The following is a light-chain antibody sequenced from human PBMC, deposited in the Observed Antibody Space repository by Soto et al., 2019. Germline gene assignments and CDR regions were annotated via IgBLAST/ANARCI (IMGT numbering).Light chain of an antibody. CDR1: RSNIGSTT. CDR3: ADWDDSLNGVV. CDR2: NNN. Sequence: QSVLTQPPSASGTPGQRVTIACSGSRSNIGSTTVKWYQQLPGTAPKLLIYNNNQRPSGVPDRFAGSKSGTSASLAISGLQSEDEADYYCADWDDSLNGVVFGGGPKLTVL. J-gene: IGLJ3*02. V-gene: IGLV1-44*01.